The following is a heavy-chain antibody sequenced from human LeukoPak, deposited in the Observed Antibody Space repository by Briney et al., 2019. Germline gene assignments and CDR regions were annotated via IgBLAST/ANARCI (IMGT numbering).Heavy chain of an antibody. Sequence: SETLSLTCTVSGGSFSSYYWTWIRQPPGKGLEWIGYIDHSGTTNYNPSLKSRVSISEDSPTKQYSLRLTSVTATDTAVYFCARKTRYCSTGRCNWDAWGQGILVTASS. J-gene: IGHJ5*02. V-gene: IGHV4-59*08. CDR1: GGSFSSYY. CDR3: ARKTRYCSTGRCNWDA. D-gene: IGHD2-15*01. CDR2: IDHSGTT.